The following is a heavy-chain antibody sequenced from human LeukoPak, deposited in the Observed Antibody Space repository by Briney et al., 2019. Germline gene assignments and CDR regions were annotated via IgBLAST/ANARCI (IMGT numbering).Heavy chain of an antibody. CDR1: GFTFSTYA. V-gene: IGHV3-23*03. D-gene: IGHD2-15*01. CDR2: IYGDGST. Sequence: GGSLRLSCAASGFTFSTYAMSWVRQAPGQGLEWISVIYGDGSTFYADSVKGRFTISRHNVRNTVYLQMNSLRTADSAVYYCARVNTAAVAFDYWGQGTLVTVSS. J-gene: IGHJ4*02. CDR3: ARVNTAAVAFDY.